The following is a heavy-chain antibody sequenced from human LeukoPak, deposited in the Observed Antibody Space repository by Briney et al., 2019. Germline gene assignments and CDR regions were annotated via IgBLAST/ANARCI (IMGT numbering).Heavy chain of an antibody. CDR1: GDSVSSNSAA. J-gene: IGHJ5*02. CDR3: ARHLQLLAWLDP. CDR2: TYYRSKWYN. D-gene: IGHD1-1*01. V-gene: IGHV6-1*01. Sequence: SQTLSLTCAISGDSVSSNSAAWNWIRQSPSRGLEWLGRTYYRSKWYNDYAVSLKSRITINPDPSKNQFSLKLSSVTAADTAVYYCARHLQLLAWLDPWGRGTLVTVSS.